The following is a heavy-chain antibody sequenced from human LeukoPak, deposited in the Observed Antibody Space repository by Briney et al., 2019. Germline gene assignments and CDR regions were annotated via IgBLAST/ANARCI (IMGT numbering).Heavy chain of an antibody. V-gene: IGHV1-2*02. J-gene: IGHJ5*02. Sequence: ASVKVSCKASGYTFTGYYMHWVRQAPGQGLEWMGWINPNSGGTNYAQKFQGRVTMTRDTSNSTAYMELSRLRSDDTAVYYCARGGPTIFGEDWFDPWGQGTLVTVSS. CDR1: GYTFTGYY. CDR3: ARGGPTIFGEDWFDP. CDR2: INPNSGGT. D-gene: IGHD3-3*01.